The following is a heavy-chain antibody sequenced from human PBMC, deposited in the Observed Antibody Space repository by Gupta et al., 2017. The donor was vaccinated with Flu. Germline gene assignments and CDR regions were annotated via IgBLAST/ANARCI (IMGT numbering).Heavy chain of an antibody. CDR2: TFYRSKWYH. CDR3: ARSQYCSGNGCYHVDS. V-gene: IGHV6-1*01. Sequence: WSWIRQSPSRGVEWRGRTFYRSKWYHDYVMAVKSRITINADTSRNHFSLQLNSVTPEDTAVYYGARSQYCSGNGCYHVDSWGQGTRGTVSS. J-gene: IGHJ4*02. D-gene: IGHD2-15*01.